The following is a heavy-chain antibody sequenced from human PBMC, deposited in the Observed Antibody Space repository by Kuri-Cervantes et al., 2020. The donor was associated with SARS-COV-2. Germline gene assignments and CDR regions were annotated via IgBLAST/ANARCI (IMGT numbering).Heavy chain of an antibody. J-gene: IGHJ2*01. D-gene: IGHD6-13*01. CDR1: GGSISSYY. Sequence: GSLRLSCTVSGGSISSYYWSWIRQPPGKGLEWIGEINHSGSTNYNPSLKSRVTISVDTSKNQFSLKLSSVTAADTAVYYCARGRGIAAAGTGSPAPGYFDLWGRGTLVTVSS. CDR2: INHSGST. CDR3: ARGRGIAAAGTGSPAPGYFDL. V-gene: IGHV4-34*01.